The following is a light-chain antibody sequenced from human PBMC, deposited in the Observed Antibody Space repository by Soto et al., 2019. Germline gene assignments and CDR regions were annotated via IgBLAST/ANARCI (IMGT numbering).Light chain of an antibody. CDR1: QSVSNN. CDR3: QQFNKWPPST. Sequence: EIVMTQSPATVSVSPGERATLSCRSSQSVSNNLAWYQQKPGQAPRLLIYGASTRASGIPSRFSGSGSGTEFTLTISSLQSEDVAVYYCQQFNKWPPSTFGQGTKVDIK. V-gene: IGKV3-15*01. CDR2: GAS. J-gene: IGKJ1*01.